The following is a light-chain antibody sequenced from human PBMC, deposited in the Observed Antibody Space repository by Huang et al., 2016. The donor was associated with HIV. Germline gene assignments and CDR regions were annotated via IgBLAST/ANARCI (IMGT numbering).Light chain of an antibody. CDR2: GAS. V-gene: IGKV3-20*01. CDR1: HDITSNY. Sequence: EIVLTQSPGTLSLSPGERATLSCRASHDITSNYVAWYQQQPGQAPRLLIYGASSRASGIPDRFSGSGSGTDFTLTISRLEPEDFAVYSCHHYGSSHTFGQGTRLEIK. CDR3: HHYGSSHT. J-gene: IGKJ5*01.